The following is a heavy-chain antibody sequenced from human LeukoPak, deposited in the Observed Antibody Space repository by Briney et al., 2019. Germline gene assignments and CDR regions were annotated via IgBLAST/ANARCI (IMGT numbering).Heavy chain of an antibody. J-gene: IGHJ4*02. V-gene: IGHV3-74*01. CDR1: GFTFSSYW. Sequence: GGSLRLSCAASGFTFSSYWMHWVRQAPGKGLVWVSRINSDGSSTSYADSVKGRFTISRDNAKNTLYLQRNSLRAEDTEVYYCAMKVRETFDYWGQGTLVTVSS. CDR2: INSDGSST. D-gene: IGHD3-10*01. CDR3: AMKVRETFDY.